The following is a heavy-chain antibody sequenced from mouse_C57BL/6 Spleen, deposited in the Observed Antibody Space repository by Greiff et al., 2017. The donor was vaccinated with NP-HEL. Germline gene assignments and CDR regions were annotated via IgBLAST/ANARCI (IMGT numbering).Heavy chain of an antibody. CDR1: GFTFSSYA. D-gene: IGHD2-3*01. Sequence: EVKLMESGGGLVKPGGSLKLSCAASGFTFSSYAMSWVRQTPEKRLEWVATISDGGSYTYYPDNVKGRFTISRDNAKNNLYLQMSNLKSEDTAMYYCARERDGPFAYWGQGTLVTVSA. CDR3: ARERDGPFAY. V-gene: IGHV5-4*01. J-gene: IGHJ3*01. CDR2: ISDGGSYT.